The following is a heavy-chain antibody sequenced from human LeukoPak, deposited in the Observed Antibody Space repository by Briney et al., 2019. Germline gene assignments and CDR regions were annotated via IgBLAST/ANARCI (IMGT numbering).Heavy chain of an antibody. Sequence: GGSLRLSCAASGFTFSSYAMSWVRQAPGKGLEWVSAISGSGGSTYYADSVKGRFTISRDNSKNTLYLQMNSLRAEDTAVYYCATALHWDYYYGMDVWGQGTTVTVSS. CDR1: GFTFSSYA. D-gene: IGHD7-27*01. J-gene: IGHJ6*02. CDR2: ISGSGGST. V-gene: IGHV3-23*01. CDR3: ATALHWDYYYGMDV.